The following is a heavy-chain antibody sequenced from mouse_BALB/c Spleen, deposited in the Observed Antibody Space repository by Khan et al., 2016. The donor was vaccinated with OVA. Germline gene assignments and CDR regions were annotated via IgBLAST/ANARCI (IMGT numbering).Heavy chain of an antibody. V-gene: IGHV1-18*01. Sequence: EVQLQQSGPELVKPGASVRISCKTSGYTFTEYTMHWVKQSHGKSLEWLGGFNPNNGGTSYNQKFKGKATLTVDKSSSTAYMELRSLTSEDSAVYYCTRREYYAYYWFFDVWGAGTTVTVSS. D-gene: IGHD1-2*01. CDR2: FNPNNGGT. CDR1: GYTFTEYT. J-gene: IGHJ1*01. CDR3: TRREYYAYYWFFDV.